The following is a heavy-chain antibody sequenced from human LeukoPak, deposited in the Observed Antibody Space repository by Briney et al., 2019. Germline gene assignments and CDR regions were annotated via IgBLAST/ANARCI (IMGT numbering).Heavy chain of an antibody. V-gene: IGHV4-39*07. CDR2: IYYSGST. CDR3: ARDSSMTGAVFDY. Sequence: ASETLSLTCTVSGGSISSISYYWGWIRLPPGRGLEWIGNIYYSGSTYYNPSLKSRVTISVDTSKNQFSLKLSSVTAADTAVYYCARDSSMTGAVFDYWGQGTLVTVSS. D-gene: IGHD3-9*01. CDR1: GGSISSISYY. J-gene: IGHJ4*02.